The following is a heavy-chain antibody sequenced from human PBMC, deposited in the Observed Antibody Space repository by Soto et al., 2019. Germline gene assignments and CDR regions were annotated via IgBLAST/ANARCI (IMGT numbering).Heavy chain of an antibody. D-gene: IGHD6-19*01. J-gene: IGHJ4*02. Sequence: QVQLVQSGAEVKKPGSSVKVSCKASGGTFSSYEINWVRQVPGQGLEWMGGIVPIFATANYAPKFQGRVTLTADESTSTANMELHSLTSDDTAVYYCAQEAAPHSIGWQYWGQGTLVTVSS. CDR1: GGTFSSYE. CDR3: AQEAAPHSIGWQY. V-gene: IGHV1-69*12. CDR2: IVPIFATA.